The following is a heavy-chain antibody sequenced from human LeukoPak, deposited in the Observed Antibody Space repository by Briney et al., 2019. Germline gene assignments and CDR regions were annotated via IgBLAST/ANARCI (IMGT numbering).Heavy chain of an antibody. V-gene: IGHV3-53*01. D-gene: IGHD6-19*01. J-gene: IGHJ4*02. CDR3: ARGWYSSGWYEYYFDY. Sequence: GSLRLSCAASGFTVSSNYMSWVRQAPGKGLEWVSVIYSGGSTYYADSVKGRFTISRDNSKNTLYLQMNSLRAEDTAVYYCARGWYSSGWYEYYFDYWGQGTLVTVSS. CDR2: IYSGGST. CDR1: GFTVSSNY.